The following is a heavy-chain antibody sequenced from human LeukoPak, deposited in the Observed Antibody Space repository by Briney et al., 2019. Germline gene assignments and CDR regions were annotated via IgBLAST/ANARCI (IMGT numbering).Heavy chain of an antibody. CDR2: FDPEDGET. CDR1: GYTLTELS. D-gene: IGHD2-15*01. V-gene: IGHV1-24*01. Sequence: ASVKVSCKVSGYTLTELSMHWVRQAPGKGLEWMGGFDPEDGETIYAQKFQGRVTMTEDTSTDTAYMELSSLRSEDTAVYYCATAPWYANWFDPWGQGTLVTVPS. CDR3: ATAPWYANWFDP. J-gene: IGHJ5*02.